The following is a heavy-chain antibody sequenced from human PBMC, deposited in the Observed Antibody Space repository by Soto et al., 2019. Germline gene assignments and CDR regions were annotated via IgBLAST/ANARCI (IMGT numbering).Heavy chain of an antibody. CDR1: GFTFSSYA. Sequence: PGGSLRLSCAASGFTFSSYAMSWVRQAPGKGLEWVSAISGSGGSTYYADSVKGRFTISRDNSKNTLYLQMNSLRAEDTAVYYCAKDPAPVVAATGWFDPWGQGTLVTVSS. CDR3: AKDPAPVVAATGWFDP. J-gene: IGHJ5*02. CDR2: ISGSGGST. V-gene: IGHV3-23*01. D-gene: IGHD2-15*01.